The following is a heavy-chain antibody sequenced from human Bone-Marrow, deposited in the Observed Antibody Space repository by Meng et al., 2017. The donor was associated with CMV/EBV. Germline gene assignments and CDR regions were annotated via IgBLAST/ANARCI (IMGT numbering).Heavy chain of an antibody. V-gene: IGHV3-21*01. CDR3: ARAYDY. CDR2: ISSSSSYI. CDR1: AFTVSSNY. Sequence: GESLKISCAASAFTVSSNYMSWVRRAPGKGLEWVPSISSSSSYIYYADSVKGRFTISRDNAKNSLYLQMNSLRAEDTAVYYCARAYDYWGQGTLVTVSS. J-gene: IGHJ4*02.